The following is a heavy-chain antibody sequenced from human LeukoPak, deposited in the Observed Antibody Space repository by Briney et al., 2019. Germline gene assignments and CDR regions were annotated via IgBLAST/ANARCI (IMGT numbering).Heavy chain of an antibody. D-gene: IGHD3-9*01. Sequence: GGSLRLSCAASGFTFSSYAMSWVRQAPGKGLEWVSAISGSDDSTYYADSVKGRFTISRDNSKNTLYLQMNSLRAEDTAVYHCAKGVRYFDWFDAFDIWGQGTMVTVSP. CDR2: ISGSDDST. J-gene: IGHJ3*02. CDR1: GFTFSSYA. V-gene: IGHV3-23*01. CDR3: AKGVRYFDWFDAFDI.